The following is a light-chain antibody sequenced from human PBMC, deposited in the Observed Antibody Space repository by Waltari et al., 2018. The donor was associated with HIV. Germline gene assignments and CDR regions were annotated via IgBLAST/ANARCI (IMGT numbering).Light chain of an antibody. CDR2: GAS. V-gene: IGKV3-15*01. J-gene: IGKJ3*01. CDR3: QAFGGT. CDR1: QSVRSH. Sequence: VLTQSPATLSVSRGERAILSCGASQSVRSHLAWYQQRPGQSPRLLIYGASTRATGVPARFTGSGSGTDSTLTITSLQSEDFAVYYCQAFGGTFGPGTRV.